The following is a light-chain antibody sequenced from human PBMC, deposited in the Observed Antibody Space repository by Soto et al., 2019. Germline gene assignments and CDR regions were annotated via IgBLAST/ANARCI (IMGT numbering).Light chain of an antibody. J-gene: IGKJ5*01. V-gene: IGKV3-20*01. CDR3: QQYGSSPLIT. CDR1: QSISDT. CDR2: GVY. Sequence: EIVLTQSPATLSFSQGARATLSCRASQSISDTLAWYQQKPGQAPKFLIYGVYSRATGIPDRFSGSGSGTDFTPTISRLEPEDFAVYHCQQYGSSPLITCGQGTRLEIK.